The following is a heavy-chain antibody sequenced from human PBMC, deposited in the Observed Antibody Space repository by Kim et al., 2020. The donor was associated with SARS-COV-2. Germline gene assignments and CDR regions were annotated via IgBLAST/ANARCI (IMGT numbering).Heavy chain of an antibody. D-gene: IGHD6-13*01. CDR2: INAGNGNT. V-gene: IGHV1-3*01. CDR1: GYTFTSYA. Sequence: ASVKVSCKASGYTFTSYAMHWVRQAPGQRLEWMGWINAGNGNTKYSQKFQGRVTITRDTSASTAYMELSSLRSEDTAVYYCARDYVGSRIAAAPLYFDYWGQGTLVTVSS. CDR3: ARDYVGSRIAAAPLYFDY. J-gene: IGHJ4*02.